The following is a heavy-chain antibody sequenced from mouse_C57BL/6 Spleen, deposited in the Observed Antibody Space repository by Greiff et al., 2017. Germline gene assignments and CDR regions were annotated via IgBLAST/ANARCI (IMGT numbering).Heavy chain of an antibody. Sequence: EVKLVESGGGLVKPGGSLKLSCAASGFNFSDYGMHWVRQAPEQGLEWVAYISSGSSTIYSAATVKGRFTISRDNAKNTLFQQMTILRSEDTAMYYCARGNPIDYWGQGTTLTVSS. CDR2: ISSGSSTI. D-gene: IGHD2-1*01. J-gene: IGHJ2*01. V-gene: IGHV5-17*01. CDR3: ARGNPIDY. CDR1: GFNFSDYG.